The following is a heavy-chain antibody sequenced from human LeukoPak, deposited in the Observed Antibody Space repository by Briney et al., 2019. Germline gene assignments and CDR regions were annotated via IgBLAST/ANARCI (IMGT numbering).Heavy chain of an antibody. J-gene: IGHJ5*02. CDR2: INPSGGST. CDR1: GYTFTDYY. V-gene: IGHV1-46*01. CDR3: ARDNSVEDTAWWFDP. D-gene: IGHD4-23*01. Sequence: ASAKVSCKASGYTFTDYYMHWVRQAPGQGLEWMGIINPSGGSTSYAQKFQGRVTMTRDMSTSTDYMELSSLRSEDTAVYYCARDNSVEDTAWWFDPWGQGTLVTVSS.